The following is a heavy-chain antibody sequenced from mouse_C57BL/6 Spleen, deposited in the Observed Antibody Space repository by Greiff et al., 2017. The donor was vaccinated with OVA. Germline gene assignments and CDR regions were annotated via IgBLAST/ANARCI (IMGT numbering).Heavy chain of an antibody. CDR2: IRSKSNNYAT. V-gene: IGHV10-1*01. J-gene: IGHJ4*01. CDR1: GFSFNTYA. Sequence: EVKVIESGGGLVQPKGSLKLSCAASGFSFNTYAMNWVRQAPGKGLEWVARIRSKSNNYATYYADSVKDRFTISRDDSESMLYLQMNNLKTEDTAMDYCVRQGYAMDYWGQGTSVTVSS. CDR3: VRQGYAMDY.